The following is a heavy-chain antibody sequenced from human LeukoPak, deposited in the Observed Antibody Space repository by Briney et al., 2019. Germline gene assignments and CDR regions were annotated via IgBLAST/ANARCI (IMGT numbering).Heavy chain of an antibody. CDR1: GFTFSNYA. V-gene: IGHV3-48*03. CDR3: ARSGSSWYYFDC. Sequence: GGSLRLSCAASGFTFSNYALNWVRQAPGKGLEWVSYISSGGTTIYYADSVKGRFTFSRDNAKNSLYLQMNSLRAEDTAVYYCARSGSSWYYFDCWGQGTLVTASS. J-gene: IGHJ4*02. CDR2: ISSGGTTI. D-gene: IGHD6-13*01.